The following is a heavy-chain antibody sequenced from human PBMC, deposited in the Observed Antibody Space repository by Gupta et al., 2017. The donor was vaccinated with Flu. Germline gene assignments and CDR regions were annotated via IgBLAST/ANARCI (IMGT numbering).Heavy chain of an antibody. Sequence: MHWVRQAPGKGLEWVSGISWNSGAKFYADSVKGRFTISRDNAKSSLYLQMNSLSAEDTAVYYCAKGRSIAAAGLFDFWGQGTLVTVSS. V-gene: IGHV3-9*01. CDR2: ISWNSGAK. CDR3: AKGRSIAAAGLFDF. D-gene: IGHD6-13*01. J-gene: IGHJ4*02.